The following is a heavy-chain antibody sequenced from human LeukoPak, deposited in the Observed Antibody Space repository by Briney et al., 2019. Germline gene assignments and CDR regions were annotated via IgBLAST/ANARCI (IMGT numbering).Heavy chain of an antibody. CDR2: ISYDGSNK. CDR3: ARDRPPVKSIVVVPAAINWFDP. CDR1: GFTFSSYG. D-gene: IGHD2-2*01. J-gene: IGHJ5*02. V-gene: IGHV3-30*03. Sequence: GGSLRLSCAASGFTFSSYGMHWVRQAPGKGLEWVAVISYDGSNKYYADSVKGRFTISRDNSKNTLYLQMNSLRAEDTAVYYCARDRPPVKSIVVVPAAINWFDPWGQGTLVTVSS.